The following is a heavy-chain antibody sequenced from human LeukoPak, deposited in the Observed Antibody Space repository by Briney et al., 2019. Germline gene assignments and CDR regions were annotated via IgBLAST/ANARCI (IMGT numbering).Heavy chain of an antibody. D-gene: IGHD3-22*01. V-gene: IGHV3-20*01. Sequence: GGSLRLSCAASGFTFDDYGMSWVRQAPGKGLEWVSGINWNGGSTGYADSVKGRFTISRDNAKNSLYLQMNSLRAEDTALYHCARARDSSGYHDDAFDIWGQGTMVTVSS. CDR1: GFTFDDYG. CDR2: INWNGGST. J-gene: IGHJ3*02. CDR3: ARARDSSGYHDDAFDI.